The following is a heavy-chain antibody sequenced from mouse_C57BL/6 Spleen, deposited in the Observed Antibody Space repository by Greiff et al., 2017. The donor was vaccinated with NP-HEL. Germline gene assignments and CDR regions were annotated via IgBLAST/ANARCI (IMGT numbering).Heavy chain of an antibody. D-gene: IGHD1-1*01. J-gene: IGHJ2*01. CDR3: ARITTVVRYFDY. CDR2: ISGGGGNT. Sequence: DVKLVEPGGGLVKPGGSLKLSCAASGFTFSSYTMSWVRQTPEKRLEWVATISGGGGNTYYPDSVKGRFTMSRDNAKTTLYLQMSSLRADDTALYYCARITTVVRYFDYWGQGTTLTVSS. V-gene: IGHV5-9*01. CDR1: GFTFSSYT.